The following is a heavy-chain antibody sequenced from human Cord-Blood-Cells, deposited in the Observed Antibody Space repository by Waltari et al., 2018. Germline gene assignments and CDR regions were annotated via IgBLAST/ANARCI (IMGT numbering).Heavy chain of an antibody. D-gene: IGHD2-2*01. Sequence: QVQLVQSGAEVKKPGSSVKVSCKASGGTFSSYAISWVRQAPGKGLEWMGGISPIFGTANNAQKFQGRVTITADESTSTSYMELSSLRSEDTAVYYCARGRGYCSSTSCHWDAFDIWGQGTMVTVSS. CDR1: GGTFSSYA. CDR3: ARGRGYCSSTSCHWDAFDI. CDR2: ISPIFGTA. J-gene: IGHJ3*02. V-gene: IGHV1-69*01.